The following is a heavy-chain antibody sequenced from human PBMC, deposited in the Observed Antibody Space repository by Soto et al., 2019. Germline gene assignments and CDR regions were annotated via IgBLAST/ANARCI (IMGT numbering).Heavy chain of an antibody. CDR3: VQTAVAAPSYGMDV. CDR1: GFTFSSYA. J-gene: IGHJ6*02. V-gene: IGHV3-23*01. Sequence: PGGSLRLSCAASGFTFSSYAMSWVRQAPGKGLEWVSAISGSGGSTYYADSVKGRFTISRDNSKNTLYLQMNSLRAEDPAVYYCVQTAVAAPSYGMDVWGQGTTVTVSS. CDR2: ISGSGGST. D-gene: IGHD6-19*01.